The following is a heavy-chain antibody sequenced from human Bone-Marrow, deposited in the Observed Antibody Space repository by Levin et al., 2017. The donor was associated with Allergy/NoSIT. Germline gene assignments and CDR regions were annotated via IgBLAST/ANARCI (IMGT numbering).Heavy chain of an antibody. D-gene: IGHD3-3*01. CDR2: IKEDGSDK. Sequence: GESLKISCAASGFTFNAFWMTWVRQAPGKGLEWVANIKEDGSDKYYVDSVKGRFTISRDNANNAVSLQMNSLRVDDMAVYYCARGPRVGSRLLEWSIDSGAYYYGMDLWGQGTTVTVS. J-gene: IGHJ6*02. V-gene: IGHV3-7*01. CDR3: ARGPRVGSRLLEWSIDSGAYYYGMDL. CDR1: GFTFNAFW.